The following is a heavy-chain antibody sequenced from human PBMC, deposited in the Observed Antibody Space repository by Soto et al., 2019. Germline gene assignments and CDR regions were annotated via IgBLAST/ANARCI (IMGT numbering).Heavy chain of an antibody. CDR3: ATSLVTSRARVDY. Sequence: PSETLSLTCTVSGGSIYTGGFYWSWIRQLPGKGLEWLGYIYYTGSTQYTPSLKSRLSISTDTSDNRFSLRLNSVTAADTAVYYCATSLVTSRARVDYWGQGTPVTVSS. J-gene: IGHJ4*02. D-gene: IGHD1-26*01. CDR2: IYYTGST. V-gene: IGHV4-31*03. CDR1: GGSIYTGGFY.